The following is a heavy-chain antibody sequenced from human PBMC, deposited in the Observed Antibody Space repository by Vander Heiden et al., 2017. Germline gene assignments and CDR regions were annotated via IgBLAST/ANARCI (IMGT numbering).Heavy chain of an antibody. CDR1: SSYG. CDR2: IWYDGSNK. D-gene: IGHD3-10*01. V-gene: IGHV3-33*01. Sequence: SSYGMHWVRQAPGKGLEWVAVIWYDGSNKYYADSVKGRFTISRDNSKNTLYLQLNSLRAEDTAVYYCARDGSVSRPYFDYWGHGTLVTVSS. CDR3: ARDGSVSRPYFDY. J-gene: IGHJ4*01.